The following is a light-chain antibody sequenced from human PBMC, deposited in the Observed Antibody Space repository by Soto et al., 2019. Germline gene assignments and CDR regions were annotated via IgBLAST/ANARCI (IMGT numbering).Light chain of an antibody. J-gene: IGLJ1*01. CDR1: SSNIGSNT. Sequence: QSVLTQPPSASGTPGQRVTISCSGGSSNIGSNTVNWYQQLPGTAPKLLIYSNNQRPSGVPDRSSGSKSGTSASLAISGLQPEDEADCYCAAWDDSLNGYVFGTGTKLTVL. CDR3: AAWDDSLNGYV. V-gene: IGLV1-44*01. CDR2: SNN.